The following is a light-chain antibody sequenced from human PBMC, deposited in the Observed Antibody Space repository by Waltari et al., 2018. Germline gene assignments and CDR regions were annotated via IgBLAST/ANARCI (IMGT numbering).Light chain of an antibody. J-gene: IGKJ3*01. CDR1: QSVSSN. CDR2: GAS. Sequence: EIVMTHSPATLSVSPGERATLTSRASQSVSSNLAWYQQKTGQPPRLLIYGASTRATGIPARFSGSGSGTEFTLTISSLQSDDFAFYYCQQYNNWPFTFGPGTKVDIK. V-gene: IGKV3-15*01. CDR3: QQYNNWPFT.